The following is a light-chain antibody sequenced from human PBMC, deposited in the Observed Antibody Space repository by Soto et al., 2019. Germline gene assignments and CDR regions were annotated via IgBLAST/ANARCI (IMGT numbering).Light chain of an antibody. J-gene: IGLJ1*01. V-gene: IGLV2-14*01. CDR1: SSDVGGYNY. CDR3: SSYTSSSTHG. Sequence: QSALTQPASVSGSPGQSITISCTGTSSDVGGYNYVSWYQQHPGKAPKLMIYDVSNRPSGVSNRFSGSKSGNTASLTISGLQAEYEAEYYCSSYTSSSTHGFGTGTQLTVL. CDR2: DVS.